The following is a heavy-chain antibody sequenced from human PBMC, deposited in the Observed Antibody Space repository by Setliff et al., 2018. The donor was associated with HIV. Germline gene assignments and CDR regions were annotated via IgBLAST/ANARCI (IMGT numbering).Heavy chain of an antibody. J-gene: IGHJ2*01. CDR1: GDSLGDYY. CDR3: ARDWVTRSNYYGSGSPWYFDF. CDR2: VYASAYS. Sequence: PSETLSLTCTVSGDSLGDYYWNWIRQPAGKGLEWIGRVYASAYSNYNPSLKSRVTMSVDTSQNQFSLKLRSVNAADTAVYYCARDWVTRSNYYGSGSPWYFDFWGRGILVTVS. V-gene: IGHV4-4*07. D-gene: IGHD3-10*01.